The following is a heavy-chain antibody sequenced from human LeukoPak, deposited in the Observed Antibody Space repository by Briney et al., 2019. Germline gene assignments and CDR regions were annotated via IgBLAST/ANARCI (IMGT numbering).Heavy chain of an antibody. CDR3: ARQRRQLDY. D-gene: IGHD5-18*01. CDR1: GGSINNYY. CDR2: IYYSGNT. V-gene: IGHV4-59*01. J-gene: IGHJ4*02. Sequence: SSETLSLTCTVSGGSINNYYWSWIRQPPGKGLEWIRQPPGKGLEWIGYIYYSGNTIYNPSLKSRVTISVDTSRNQFSLKLSSVTAADTAVYYCARQRRQLDYWGQGTLVTVSS.